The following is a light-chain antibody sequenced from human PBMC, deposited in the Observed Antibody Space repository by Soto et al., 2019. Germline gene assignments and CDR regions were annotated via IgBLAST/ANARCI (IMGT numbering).Light chain of an antibody. V-gene: IGKV3-20*01. J-gene: IGKJ1*01. CDR2: GAS. CDR1: QRVGGSY. CDR3: QHYGTAPWT. Sequence: EIVLTQSPGTLSLSPGERATLSCRASQRVGGSYLAWYQQKPGQAPRLLIYGASSRATGITDRFSGSGSGTDFTLTSSRLEPEDFAVYNCQHYGTAPWTFGQGTKVEIK.